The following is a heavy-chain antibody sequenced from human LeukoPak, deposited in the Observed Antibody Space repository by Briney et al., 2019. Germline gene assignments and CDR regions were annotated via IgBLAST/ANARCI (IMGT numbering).Heavy chain of an antibody. Sequence: AESLQISCRGLAYTFTRHCIGCVRHLPGKGLEWLGIIYHGDSDTRYNSSFQGQVTISADKSSNTAYLQWNSLKASDTAIYYCARTVATTLWAFDFWGQGTLVTVSS. V-gene: IGHV5-51*01. CDR3: ARTVATTLWAFDF. J-gene: IGHJ4*02. CDR1: AYTFTRHC. CDR2: IYHGDSDT. D-gene: IGHD3/OR15-3a*01.